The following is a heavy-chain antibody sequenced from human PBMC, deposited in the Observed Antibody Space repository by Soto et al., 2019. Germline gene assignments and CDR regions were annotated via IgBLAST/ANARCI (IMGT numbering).Heavy chain of an antibody. CDR2: INHNTNT. CDR1: GGSFSDTY. CDR3: AKLAGYCSGTSCYGHYAMDV. J-gene: IGHJ6*02. Sequence: PSETLSLTCAVYGGSFSDTYWNWFRQPPGKGLEWIGEINHNTNTIYNPSLTSRVTISVDTSKNHFSLKLTSVTAADTAVYYCAKLAGYCSGTSCYGHYAMDVWGQGTTVTVSS. D-gene: IGHD2-2*01. V-gene: IGHV4-34*01.